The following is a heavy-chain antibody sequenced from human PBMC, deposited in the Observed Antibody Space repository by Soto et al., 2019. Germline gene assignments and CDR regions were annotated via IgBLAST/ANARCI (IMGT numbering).Heavy chain of an antibody. D-gene: IGHD6-13*01. CDR2: ISYDGSNK. V-gene: IGHV3-30-3*01. J-gene: IGHJ4*02. CDR3: ARDRLTRLEAAAAYFDY. CDR1: GFTFSSYA. Sequence: GSLRLSCAASGFTFSSYAMHWVRQAPGKGLEWVAVISYDGSNKYYADSVKGRFTISRDNSKNTLYLQMNSLRAEDTAVYYCARDRLTRLEAAAAYFDYWGQGTLVTVSS.